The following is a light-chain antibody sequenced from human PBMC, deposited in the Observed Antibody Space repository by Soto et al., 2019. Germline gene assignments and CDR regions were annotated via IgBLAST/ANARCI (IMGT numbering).Light chain of an antibody. CDR2: GAF. CDR3: QQYKNWTPLT. J-gene: IGKJ4*01. V-gene: IGKV3-15*01. Sequence: EIVMTQSPATLSVSPGETATLSCRASQSVSYNLAWYQQKHGQGPRLLIYGAFTRATGIPARFSGSGSGTEFTLTVSSLQSEYCAVYYCQQYKNWTPLTFGGGTKVEIK. CDR1: QSVSYN.